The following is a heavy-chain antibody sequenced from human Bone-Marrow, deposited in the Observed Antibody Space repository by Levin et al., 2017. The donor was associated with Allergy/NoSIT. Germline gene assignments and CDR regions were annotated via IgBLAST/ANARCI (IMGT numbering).Heavy chain of an antibody. V-gene: IGHV3-23*01. D-gene: IGHD3-9*01. Sequence: GESLKISCAASGFTFSSYAMSWVRQAPGKGLEWVSAISGSGGSTYYADSVKGRFTISRDNSKNTLYLQMNSLRAEDTAVYYCAKDRDLYFDWLLYYWGQGTLVTVSS. CDR2: ISGSGGST. J-gene: IGHJ4*02. CDR1: GFTFSSYA. CDR3: AKDRDLYFDWLLYY.